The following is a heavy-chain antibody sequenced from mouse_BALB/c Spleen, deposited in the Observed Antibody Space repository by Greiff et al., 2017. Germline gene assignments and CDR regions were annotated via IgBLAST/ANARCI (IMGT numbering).Heavy chain of an antibody. CDR1: GFNIKDYY. V-gene: IGHV14-4*02. CDR2: IDPENGDT. CDR3: NRGAWFAY. Sequence: VQLQQSGAELVRSGASVKLSCTASGFNIKDYYMHWVKQRPGQGLEWIGWIDPENGDTEYAPKFQGKATMTADTSSNTAYLQLSSLTSEDTAVYYCNRGAWFAYWGQGTLVTVSA. J-gene: IGHJ3*01.